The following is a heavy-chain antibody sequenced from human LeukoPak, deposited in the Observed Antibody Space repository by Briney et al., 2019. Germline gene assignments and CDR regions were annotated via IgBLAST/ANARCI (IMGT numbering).Heavy chain of an antibody. CDR3: ARAPVTSCRGAFCYPFDI. D-gene: IGHD2-15*01. CDR1: GFALSSYA. V-gene: IGHV3-23*01. CDR2: TSSSDAGT. Sequence: GGSLRLSCAASGFALSSYAMSWVRQAPGKGLEWVSATSSSDAGTYHAESVRGRFPISRDKSKNTLYLQMNSLRADDAAVYYCARAPVTSCRGAFCYPFDIWGQGTLVTVSS. J-gene: IGHJ4*02.